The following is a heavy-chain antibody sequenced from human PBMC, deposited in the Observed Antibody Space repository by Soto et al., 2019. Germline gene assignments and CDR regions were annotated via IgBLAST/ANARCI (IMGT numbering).Heavy chain of an antibody. J-gene: IGHJ4*02. CDR3: AGGAVAGTSPAY. CDR2: IYHSGST. V-gene: IGHV4-4*02. CDR1: SGSITSSNW. Sequence: QVQLQESGPGLVKPSGTLSLTYAVSSGSITSSNWWSWVRQPPGKGLEWIGEIYHSGSTNYNPSLKSRVTISVDKSKNVFSLKLSSVTAADTAMYYCAGGAVAGTSPAYWGQGTLVTVSS. D-gene: IGHD6-19*01.